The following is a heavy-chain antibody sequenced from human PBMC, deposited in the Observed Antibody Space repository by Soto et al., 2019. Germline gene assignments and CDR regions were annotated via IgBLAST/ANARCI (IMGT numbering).Heavy chain of an antibody. CDR2: IYPGDSDT. Sequence: PGESLKISCKGSGYSFTSYWIGWARQMPGKGLEWMGIIYPGDSDTRYSPSFQGQVTISADKSISTAYLQWSSLKASDTAMYYCARLSSGTQSYYYGMDVWGQGTTVTVSS. V-gene: IGHV5-51*01. CDR3: ARLSSGTQSYYYGMDV. J-gene: IGHJ6*02. D-gene: IGHD3-10*01. CDR1: GYSFTSYW.